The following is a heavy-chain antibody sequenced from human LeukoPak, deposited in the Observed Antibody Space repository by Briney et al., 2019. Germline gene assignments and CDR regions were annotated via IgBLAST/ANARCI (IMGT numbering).Heavy chain of an antibody. CDR2: ISGSGGST. J-gene: IGHJ4*02. V-gene: IGHV3-23*01. Sequence: PGGSLRLSCAASGFTFSSYAMSWVRQAPGKGLEWVSAISGSGGSTYYADSVKGRFTISRDNSKNTLYLQMNSLRAEDTAVYSCAKPTYYYDSSGSRNYYFDYWGQGTLVTVSS. CDR3: AKPTYYYDSSGSRNYYFDY. CDR1: GFTFSSYA. D-gene: IGHD3-22*01.